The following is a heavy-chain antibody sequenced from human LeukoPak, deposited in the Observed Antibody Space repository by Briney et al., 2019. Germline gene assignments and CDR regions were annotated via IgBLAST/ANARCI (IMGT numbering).Heavy chain of an antibody. V-gene: IGHV3-30*02. CDR3: ARSSGSTTKFDY. D-gene: IGHD1-26*01. Sequence: SGGSLRLSCAASGFTFSSYAMHWVRQAPGKGLEWVTFIRNDGSNKYYADSVKGRFTISRDNSKNTLDLQMNSLSAEDTAVYYCARSSGSTTKFDYWGQGALVTVSS. J-gene: IGHJ4*02. CDR2: IRNDGSNK. CDR1: GFTFSSYA.